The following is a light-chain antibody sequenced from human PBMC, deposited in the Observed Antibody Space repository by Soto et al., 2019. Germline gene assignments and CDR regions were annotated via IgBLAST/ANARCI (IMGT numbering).Light chain of an antibody. Sequence: EIVLTQSPATLSLSPGERATLSCRASQSASSYLAWYQQKPGQAPRLLIYDASNRATGIPARFSGSGSGTDFTLTISSLEPEDFAVYYCQQRSHWPPTFGPGTKVDIK. CDR1: QSASSY. CDR3: QQRSHWPPT. CDR2: DAS. V-gene: IGKV3-11*01. J-gene: IGKJ3*01.